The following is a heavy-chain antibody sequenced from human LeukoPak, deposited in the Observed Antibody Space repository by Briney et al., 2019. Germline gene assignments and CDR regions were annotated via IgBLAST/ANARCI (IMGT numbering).Heavy chain of an antibody. J-gene: IGHJ5*02. CDR2: IHYSGST. D-gene: IGHD5-18*01. CDR3: ARGLDTAMAYNWFDP. CDR1: GGSISSYY. V-gene: IGHV4-59*01. Sequence: SETLSLTCTVSGGSISSYYWSWIRQPPGKGLEWIGYIHYSGSTNYNPSLKSRVTISVDTSKNQFSLKLSSVTAADTAVYYCARGLDTAMAYNWFDPWGQGTLVTVSS.